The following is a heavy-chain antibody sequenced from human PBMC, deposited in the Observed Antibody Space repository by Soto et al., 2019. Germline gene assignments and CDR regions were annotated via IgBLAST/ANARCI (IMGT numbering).Heavy chain of an antibody. Sequence: QMQLVQSGAEVKKTGSSVKVSCKASGYTFTYRYLHWVRQAPGQALEWMGWITPFNGNTNYAQKFQDRVTITRDRSMSTAYMELSSLRSEDTAMYYCARSYYDILTGYHDAFDIWGQGTMVTVSS. J-gene: IGHJ3*02. CDR3: ARSYYDILTGYHDAFDI. D-gene: IGHD3-9*01. CDR2: ITPFNGNT. CDR1: GYTFTYRY. V-gene: IGHV1-45*02.